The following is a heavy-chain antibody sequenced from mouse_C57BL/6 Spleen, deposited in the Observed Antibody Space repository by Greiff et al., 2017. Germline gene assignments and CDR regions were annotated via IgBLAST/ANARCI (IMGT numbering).Heavy chain of an antibody. CDR2: IYPRSGNT. V-gene: IGHV1-81*01. D-gene: IGHD2-4*01. CDR3: ALYDYDSY. J-gene: IGHJ2*01. Sequence: QVQLQQSGAELARPGASVKLSCKASGYTFTSYGISWVKQRTGQGLEWIGEIYPRSGNTYYNEKFKGKATLIADKSSSTAYMELRSLTSEDSAVYFCALYDYDSYWGQGTTLTVSS. CDR1: GYTFTSYG.